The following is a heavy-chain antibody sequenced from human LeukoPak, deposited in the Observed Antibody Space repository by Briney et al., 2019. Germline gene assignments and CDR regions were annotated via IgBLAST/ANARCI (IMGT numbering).Heavy chain of an antibody. CDR2: VKKDASEK. D-gene: IGHD3-10*01. CDR1: GFTFSNNW. Sequence: GGSLRLSCAASGFTFSNNWMTWVRQAPGKGLEWVASVKKDASEKYYVDSVKGRFTISRDNAKNSLYLQMSSLRVEDTAVYYCARGPPYGSRGDYFDYWGQGTLVTVSA. J-gene: IGHJ4*02. CDR3: ARGPPYGSRGDYFDY. V-gene: IGHV3-7*01.